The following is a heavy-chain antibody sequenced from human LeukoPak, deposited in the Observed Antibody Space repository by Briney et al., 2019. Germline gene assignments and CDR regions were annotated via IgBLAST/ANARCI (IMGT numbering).Heavy chain of an antibody. V-gene: IGHV3-53*01. Sequence: GGSLRLSCAASGFTFSDYYMSWIRQSPGKGLEWVSVIYSGGSTYYADSVKGRFTISRDNSKNTLYLQMNSLRAEDTAVYYCAAHVLRYFDWLFHFHYWGQGTLVTVSS. CDR3: AAHVLRYFDWLFHFHY. CDR1: GFTFSDYY. D-gene: IGHD3-9*01. J-gene: IGHJ4*02. CDR2: IYSGGST.